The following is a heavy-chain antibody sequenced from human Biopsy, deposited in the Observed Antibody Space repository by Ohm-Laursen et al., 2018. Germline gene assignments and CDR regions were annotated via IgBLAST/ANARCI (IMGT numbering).Heavy chain of an antibody. D-gene: IGHD1-14*01. J-gene: IGHJ5*02. V-gene: IGHV4-4*07. CDR1: GGSLSSYS. CDR3: ARDRDRRGWFDP. Sequence: SDTLSLTCTVSGGSLSSYSWSWIRQPAGKGLEWIGQIYTSGITNYNPSLKSRVTMSVDTSKNKFSLRVSSVTAVDTAVYYCARDRDRRGWFDPWGQGTLVTVSS. CDR2: IYTSGIT.